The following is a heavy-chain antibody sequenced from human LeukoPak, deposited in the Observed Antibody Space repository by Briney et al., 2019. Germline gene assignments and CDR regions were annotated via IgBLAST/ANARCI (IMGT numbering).Heavy chain of an antibody. V-gene: IGHV4-34*01. CDR3: ARGVHRRSWYFPNYFDY. CDR2: INHSGST. D-gene: IGHD2-15*01. J-gene: IGHJ4*02. Sequence: SETLSLTCAVYGGSFSGYYWSWIRQPPGKGLEWIGEINHSGSTNYNPSLKSRVTISVDTSKNQFSLKLSSVTAADTAVYYCARGVHRRSWYFPNYFDYWGQGTLVTVSS. CDR1: GGSFSGYY.